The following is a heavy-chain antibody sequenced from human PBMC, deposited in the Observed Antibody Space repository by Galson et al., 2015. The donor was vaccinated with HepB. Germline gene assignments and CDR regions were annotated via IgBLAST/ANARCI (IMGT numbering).Heavy chain of an antibody. CDR3: ARIAAAGTYDY. V-gene: IGHV3-64*01. Sequence: SLRLSCAASGFTFSSYAMHWVRQAPGKGLEYVSAISSNGGSTYYANSVKGRFTISRDNSKNTLYLQMGSLRAEDMAVYYCARIAAAGTYDYWGQGTLVTVSS. CDR1: GFTFSSYA. CDR2: ISSNGGST. J-gene: IGHJ4*02. D-gene: IGHD6-13*01.